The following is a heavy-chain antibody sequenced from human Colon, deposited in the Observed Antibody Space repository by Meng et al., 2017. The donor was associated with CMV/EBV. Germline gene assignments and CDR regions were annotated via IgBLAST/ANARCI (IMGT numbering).Heavy chain of an antibody. V-gene: IGHV3-11*01. Sequence: GESLKISCSASGFPLSDYYIIWIRQAPGKGLEYVAYISTSGSTVYYADSVMGRLTISRDNINNVVTLHMTSLRGDDAGVYYCARGNTGGDFYFFGLDLWGQGTTVTVSS. D-gene: IGHD3-10*01. J-gene: IGHJ6*02. CDR3: ARGNTGGDFYFFGLDL. CDR2: ISTSGSTV. CDR1: GFPLSDYY.